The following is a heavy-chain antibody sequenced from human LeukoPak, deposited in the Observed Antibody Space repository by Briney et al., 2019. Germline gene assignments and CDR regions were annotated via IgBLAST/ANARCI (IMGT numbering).Heavy chain of an antibody. Sequence: ASVKVSCKASGNTFTGYYMHWVRQAPGQGLEWMGWINPNSGGTNYAQKFQGRVTMTRDTSISTAYMELSRLRSDDTAVYYCAGEGQAWLLLYYFDYWGQGTLVTVSS. CDR3: AGEGQAWLLLYYFDY. J-gene: IGHJ4*02. CDR1: GNTFTGYY. V-gene: IGHV1-2*02. D-gene: IGHD3-22*01. CDR2: INPNSGGT.